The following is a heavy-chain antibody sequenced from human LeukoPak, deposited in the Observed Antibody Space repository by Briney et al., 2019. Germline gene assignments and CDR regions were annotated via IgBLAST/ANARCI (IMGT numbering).Heavy chain of an antibody. V-gene: IGHV4-59*08. Sequence: SETLSLTCTVSGGSISSYYWSWIRQPPGKGLEWIGYIYYSGSTNYNPSLKSRVTISVDTSKNQFSLKLSSVTAADTAVYYCARHPRIAARPLDYWGQGTLVTVSS. CDR2: IYYSGST. D-gene: IGHD6-6*01. J-gene: IGHJ4*02. CDR1: GGSISSYY. CDR3: ARHPRIAARPLDY.